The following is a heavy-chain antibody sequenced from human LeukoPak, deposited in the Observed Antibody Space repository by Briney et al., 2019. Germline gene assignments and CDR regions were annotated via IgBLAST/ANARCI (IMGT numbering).Heavy chain of an antibody. D-gene: IGHD5-24*01. CDR1: GFTFSSYS. CDR2: ISSSSSYI. Sequence: GGSLRLSCAASGFTFSSYSMNWVRQAPGKGLEWVSSISSSSSYIYYADSVKSRFTISRDNAKNSLYLQMNSLRAEDTALYFCARASDPWLQLTWGQGTLVTVSS. CDR3: ARASDPWLQLT. J-gene: IGHJ5*02. V-gene: IGHV3-21*04.